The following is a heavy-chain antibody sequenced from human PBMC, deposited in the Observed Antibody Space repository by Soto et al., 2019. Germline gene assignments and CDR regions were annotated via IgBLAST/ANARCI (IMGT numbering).Heavy chain of an antibody. CDR3: ARGGPMVRGVISDRTFAY. J-gene: IGHJ4*02. V-gene: IGHV1-69*01. Sequence: QVQLVQSGAEVKKPGSSVKVSCKASGGTFSSYAISWVRQAPGQGLEWMGGLIPIFGTANYAQKFQGRVTITADESTSTAYVEPSSVRAEDTAVYYCARGGPMVRGVISDRTFAYWGQGTLVTVSS. CDR1: GGTFSSYA. D-gene: IGHD3-10*01. CDR2: LIPIFGTA.